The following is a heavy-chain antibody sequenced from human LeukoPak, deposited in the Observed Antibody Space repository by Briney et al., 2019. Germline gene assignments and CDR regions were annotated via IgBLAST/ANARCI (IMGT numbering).Heavy chain of an antibody. CDR1: GGSISSRTYY. CDR3: ARDFSSSSTVYYYYYMDV. CDR2: IYYSGTT. Sequence: SETLSLTCTVSGGSISSRTYYWGWIRQPPGKGLEWIGTIYYSGTTYYNPSLKSRVTISLDTSKNQFSLKLSSVTAADTAIYYCARDFSSSSTVYYYYYMDVWGKGTTVTISS. J-gene: IGHJ6*03. D-gene: IGHD6-6*01. V-gene: IGHV4-39*07.